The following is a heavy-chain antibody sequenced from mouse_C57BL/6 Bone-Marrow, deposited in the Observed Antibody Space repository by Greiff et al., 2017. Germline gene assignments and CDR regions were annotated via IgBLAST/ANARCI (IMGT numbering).Heavy chain of an antibody. J-gene: IGHJ2*01. V-gene: IGHV1-15*01. CDR3: TRCLYDGYPFDY. D-gene: IGHD2-3*01. CDR1: GYTFTDYE. Sequence: VQLQQSGAELVRPGASVTLSCKASGYTFTDYEMHWVKQTPVHGLEWIGAIDPETGGTAYNQKFKGKAILTADKSSSTAYMELRSLTSEDSAVYYCTRCLYDGYPFDYWGQGTTLTVSS. CDR2: IDPETGGT.